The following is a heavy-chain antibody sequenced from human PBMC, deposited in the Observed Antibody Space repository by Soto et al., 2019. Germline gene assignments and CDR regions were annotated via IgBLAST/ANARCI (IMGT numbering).Heavy chain of an antibody. CDR1: GYKFGNYW. CDR3: DRRMGPSIGWLDP. CDR2: IYPGDSDT. V-gene: IGHV5-51*01. Sequence: GESLKISCEGSGYKFGNYWIGWVRQTPGKGLEWMGIIYPGDSDTVYNPSFQGQVTMSVDKYSNTAYLQWSSLQTSDTGIYYCDRRMGPSIGWLDPWGQGTQVTVSS. J-gene: IGHJ5*02. D-gene: IGHD2-15*01.